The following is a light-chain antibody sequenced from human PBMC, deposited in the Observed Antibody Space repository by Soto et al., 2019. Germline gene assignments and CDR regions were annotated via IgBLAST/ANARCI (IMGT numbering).Light chain of an antibody. CDR2: AVS. J-gene: IGKJ2*03. V-gene: IGKV1-39*01. CDR1: QTIGSS. Sequence: DIQMTQSPSSLSASVGDTVTITCRASQTIGSSLSWYHQIPGKPPKLLIYAVSRLQSGVPSRFSDSGSGTDFTLTISSLQPEDFATYYCQQSLNTPYSFGQGTDLYVK. CDR3: QQSLNTPYS.